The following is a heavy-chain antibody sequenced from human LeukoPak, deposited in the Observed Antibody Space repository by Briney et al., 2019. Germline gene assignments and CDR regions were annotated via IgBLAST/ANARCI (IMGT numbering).Heavy chain of an antibody. D-gene: IGHD5-12*01. CDR1: GGLISISTHY. Sequence: PSETLSLTCSVSGGLISISTHYWGWIRQTPGKGLEWIGSVFYSGTTYFNPSFNSRLTISIDTSKNQFSLKLRSVTAADTAVYYCARSVRRGFNFDYWGQGTLVTVSS. CDR2: VFYSGTT. V-gene: IGHV4-39*01. CDR3: ARSVRRGFNFDY. J-gene: IGHJ4*02.